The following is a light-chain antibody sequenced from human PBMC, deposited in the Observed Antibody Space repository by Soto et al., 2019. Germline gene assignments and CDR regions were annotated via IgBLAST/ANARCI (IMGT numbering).Light chain of an antibody. CDR1: QSVSSY. CDR3: QQRSSWPPT. CDR2: DAS. Sequence: EIVLTQSPGTLSLPPGERATLSCRASQSVSSYLAWYQQRPGQAPRLLIYDASNRATGVPARFSGSGSGTDFTLTISSLEPEDFAVYYCQQRSSWPPTFGQGTRLEI. V-gene: IGKV3-11*01. J-gene: IGKJ5*01.